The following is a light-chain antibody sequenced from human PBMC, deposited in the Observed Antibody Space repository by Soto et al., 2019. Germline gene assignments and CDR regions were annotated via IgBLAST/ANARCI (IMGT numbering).Light chain of an antibody. CDR1: QSVSNNY. CDR2: GAS. V-gene: IGKV3-20*01. Sequence: EIVLTQSPGTLSLSPGERATLSCRASQSVSNNYLAWYQKKPGQAPRLLIYGASNRATGIPDRFSGSGSGTDFTLTISRLEPEDFAVYYCQQYGSSVTFGQGTKVEIK. CDR3: QQYGSSVT. J-gene: IGKJ1*01.